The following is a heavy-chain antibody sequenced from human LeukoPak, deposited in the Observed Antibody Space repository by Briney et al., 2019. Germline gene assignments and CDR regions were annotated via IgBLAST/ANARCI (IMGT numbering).Heavy chain of an antibody. CDR1: GFTFTSYW. Sequence: GGSLRLSCAASGFTFTSYWMSWVRQAPGKGLEWVANIKQDGSEKFYVDSVKGRFTISRENAKNSLYLQMNSLRAEDTAVYYCARVAFLTGYYIDYWRQGTLVTVSS. CDR3: ARVAFLTGYYIDY. V-gene: IGHV3-7*01. D-gene: IGHD3-9*01. CDR2: IKQDGSEK. J-gene: IGHJ4*02.